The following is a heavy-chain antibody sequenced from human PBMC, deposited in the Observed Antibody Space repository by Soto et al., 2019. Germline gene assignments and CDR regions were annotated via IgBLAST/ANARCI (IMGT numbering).Heavy chain of an antibody. CDR3: TVYGSGSYPIDY. J-gene: IGHJ4*02. CDR1: GFSLSTIGVG. Sequence: QITLKESGPTLVKPTQTLTLTCTFSGFSLSTIGVGVGWIRQPPGKALEWLALIYWDDDKRYSPSLKSRLTITKDTSKNQVVLTMTNMDPVDTATYYCTVYGSGSYPIDYWGQGTLVTVSS. V-gene: IGHV2-5*02. D-gene: IGHD3-10*01. CDR2: IYWDDDK.